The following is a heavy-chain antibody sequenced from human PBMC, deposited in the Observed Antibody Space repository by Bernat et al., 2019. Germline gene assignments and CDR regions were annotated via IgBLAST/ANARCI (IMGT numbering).Heavy chain of an antibody. D-gene: IGHD2-21*01. J-gene: IGHJ4*02. CDR3: AKELFPYRRTERGFFDY. Sequence: EVQLLESGGGLLQPGGSLRLSCAASGFTFSSYAMSWVRQAPGKGLEWVSAISASVDSNLYADSVKGRFTISRDNTKNTLYLQMDSLRAEDTAVYYCAKELFPYRRTERGFFDYWGQGTLVTVSS. CDR1: GFTFSSYA. CDR2: ISASVDSN. V-gene: IGHV3-23*01.